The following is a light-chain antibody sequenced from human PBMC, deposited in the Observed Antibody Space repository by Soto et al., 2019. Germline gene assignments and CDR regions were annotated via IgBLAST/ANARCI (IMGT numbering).Light chain of an antibody. CDR1: SSDVGTYNY. CDR2: DVS. J-gene: IGLJ1*01. Sequence: QSALTQPRSVSGSLGQSVTISCTGNSSDVGTYNYVSWYQQHPGKAPKVMIYDVSERPSGVPDRFSGSKSGNTASLTISGLQAEDEAEYYCCSYAGSPRYVLGTGTKVTVL. CDR3: CSYAGSPRYV. V-gene: IGLV2-11*01.